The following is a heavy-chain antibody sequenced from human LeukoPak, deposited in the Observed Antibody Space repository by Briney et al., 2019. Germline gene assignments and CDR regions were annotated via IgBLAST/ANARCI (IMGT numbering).Heavy chain of an antibody. D-gene: IGHD6-13*01. V-gene: IGHV4-34*01. CDR1: GESFSHYY. CDR2: INYSGNF. J-gene: IGHJ4*02. CDR3: ARERGPNIAAAGIWVS. Sequence: KPSETLSLTCDVNGESFSHYYWSWIRKAPGKGLEWLGEINYSGNFNYNPSLKSRVTMSVDTSKNQSSLKLSSVTAADTAVYYCARERGPNIAAAGIWVSWGQGTLVTVSS.